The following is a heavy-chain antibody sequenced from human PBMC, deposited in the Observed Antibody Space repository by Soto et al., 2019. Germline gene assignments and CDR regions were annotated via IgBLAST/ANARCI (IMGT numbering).Heavy chain of an antibody. CDR3: AEARDYLHYLRYLDP. CDR1: GFSITNYA. D-gene: IGHD4-17*01. CDR2: IRGSGGST. Sequence: EVQLLESGGDLVQPGGSLRLSCAASGFSITNYAMTWVRQAPGKGLEWVAGIRGSGGSTYYADSVKGRFTISKDNSKNTLYLQMNGLRAEDTAIYYCAEARDYLHYLRYLDPWGQGTLVTVSS. V-gene: IGHV3-23*01. J-gene: IGHJ5*02.